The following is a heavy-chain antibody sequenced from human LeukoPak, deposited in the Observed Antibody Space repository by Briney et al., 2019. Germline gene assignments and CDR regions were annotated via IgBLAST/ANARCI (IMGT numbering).Heavy chain of an antibody. V-gene: IGHV3-11*01. CDR3: ARSNYYASEGRFDP. Sequence: KPGGSLRLSCAASGFTFSDYYMSWIRQAPGKGLEWVSYISSSGSTIYYADSVKGRFTISRDNAKNSLYLQMNSLRAEDTAVYYCARSNYYASEGRFDPWGQGALVTVSS. CDR2: ISSSGSTI. CDR1: GFTFSDYY. D-gene: IGHD3-10*01. J-gene: IGHJ5*02.